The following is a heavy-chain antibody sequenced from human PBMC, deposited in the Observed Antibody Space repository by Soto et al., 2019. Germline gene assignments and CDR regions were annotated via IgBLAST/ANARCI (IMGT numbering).Heavy chain of an antibody. CDR2: IIPIFGTA. V-gene: IGHV1-69*01. D-gene: IGHD3-22*01. Sequence: QVQLVQSGAEVKKPGSSVKVSCKASGGTFSSYAISWVRQAPGQGLEWMVGIIPIFGTANYAQKFQGRVTIIADESTSTAYVELSSLRSEDTTVYYGNYYDSSGPPLNSYYYYGMDVWGQGTTVTVSS. J-gene: IGHJ6*02. CDR1: GGTFSSYA. CDR3: NYYDSSGPPLNSYYYYGMDV.